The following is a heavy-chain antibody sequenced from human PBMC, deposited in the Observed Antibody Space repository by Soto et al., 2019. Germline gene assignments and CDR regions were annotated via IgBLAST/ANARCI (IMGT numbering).Heavy chain of an antibody. J-gene: IGHJ4*02. Sequence: EVQLLESGGGLVQPGGSLRLSCAASGFTFSKYAMNWVRQAPGKGLEWVSTINSNGGSTSYAESVKSRFTISRDNSENTLYLQMNSLRAEDTAVYYCAKLTYGDPVDYWGQGTLVTVSS. V-gene: IGHV3-23*01. D-gene: IGHD4-17*01. CDR3: AKLTYGDPVDY. CDR1: GFTFSKYA. CDR2: INSNGGST.